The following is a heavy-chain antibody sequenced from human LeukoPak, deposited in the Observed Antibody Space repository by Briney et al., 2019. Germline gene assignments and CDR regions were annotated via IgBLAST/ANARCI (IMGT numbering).Heavy chain of an antibody. Sequence: PSETLSLTCTVSGGSVSSISSNWGWIRQPPGKGLEWIGSIRYSGRTYYNPSLQSRVTMSVDTSKNRFSLRLSSVTAADTAVYSCARHYYDSSGLAYYFDNWGQGTLVTVSS. CDR1: GGSVSSISSN. CDR2: IRYSGRT. V-gene: IGHV4-39*01. CDR3: ARHYYDSSGLAYYFDN. J-gene: IGHJ4*02. D-gene: IGHD3-22*01.